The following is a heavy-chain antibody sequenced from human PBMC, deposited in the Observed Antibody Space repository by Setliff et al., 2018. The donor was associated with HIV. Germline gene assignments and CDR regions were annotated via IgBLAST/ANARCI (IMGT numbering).Heavy chain of an antibody. V-gene: IGHV4-59*11. J-gene: IGHJ4*02. Sequence: PSETLSLTCTVSGGSISSHYWSWIRQPPGKGLEWVGLIYYTGIPTYNPSLSSRVTISVDTSKNQFSLKLTSVTAADTAVYYCAREGDGIDFWGQGTLVTVSS. D-gene: IGHD2-21*02. CDR3: AREGDGIDF. CDR1: GGSISSHY. CDR2: IYYTGIP.